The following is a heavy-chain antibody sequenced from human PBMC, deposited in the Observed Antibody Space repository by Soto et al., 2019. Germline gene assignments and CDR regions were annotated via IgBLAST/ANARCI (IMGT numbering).Heavy chain of an antibody. CDR3: AKAPRGGHYGDWYFDL. CDR1: GFTFGTYA. D-gene: IGHD3-10*01. V-gene: IGHV3-23*01. Sequence: EVQLLESGGGLVQPGGSLRLSCAGSGFTFGTYAMSWVRLAPGRGLEWVSAINSGGETTYYPDSVKGRFTISRDNSKNTLYMQRNTLRAEDTAIYYCAKAPRGGHYGDWYFDLWGRGTLVTVSS. J-gene: IGHJ2*01. CDR2: INSGGETT.